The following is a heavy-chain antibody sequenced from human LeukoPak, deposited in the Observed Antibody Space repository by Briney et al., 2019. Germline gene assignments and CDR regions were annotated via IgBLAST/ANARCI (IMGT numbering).Heavy chain of an antibody. CDR3: ARAYSSSRFNWFDP. J-gene: IGHJ5*02. CDR1: GGSISSYY. Sequence: PSETLSLTCTVSGGSISSYYWSWIRQPAGKGLEWIGRIYTSGSTNYNPSLKSRVTMPVDTSKNQFSLKLSSVTAADTAVYYCARAYSSSRFNWFDPWGQGTLVTVSS. D-gene: IGHD6-13*01. V-gene: IGHV4-4*07. CDR2: IYTSGST.